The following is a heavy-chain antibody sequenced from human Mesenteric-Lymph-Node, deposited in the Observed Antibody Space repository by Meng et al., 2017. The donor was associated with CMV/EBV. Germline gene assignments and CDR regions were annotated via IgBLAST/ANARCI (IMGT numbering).Heavy chain of an antibody. CDR3: ARINYYGSGSYSLDWFDP. CDR1: GSLSGYY. V-gene: IGHV4-34*01. CDR2: INHSGSA. J-gene: IGHJ5*02. D-gene: IGHD3-10*01. Sequence: GSLSGYYWTWIRQSPGKGLEWIGEINHSGSANYNPSLKSRVTISVDTFKNQFSLKLSSMTAADTALYYCARINYYGSGSYSLDWFDPWGQGTLVTVSS.